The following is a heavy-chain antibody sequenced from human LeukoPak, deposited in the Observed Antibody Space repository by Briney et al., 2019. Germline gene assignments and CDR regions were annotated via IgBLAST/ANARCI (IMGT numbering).Heavy chain of an antibody. CDR3: ANIRGSGSIAVAVPFDY. D-gene: IGHD6-19*01. CDR1: GFTFNSYG. V-gene: IGHV3-30*02. Sequence: PGGSLRLSCAASGFTFNSYGMHWVRQAPGKGLEWVAFIRYNGSNKYYADSVKGRFTISRDNSKNTLYLQMNSLRAEDTAVYYCANIRGSGSIAVAVPFDYWGQGTLVTVSS. J-gene: IGHJ4*02. CDR2: IRYNGSNK.